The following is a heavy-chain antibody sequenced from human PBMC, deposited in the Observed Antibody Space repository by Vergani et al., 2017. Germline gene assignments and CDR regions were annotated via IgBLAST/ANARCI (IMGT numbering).Heavy chain of an antibody. CDR1: GASINNDFYY. CDR2: IYVSGIT. D-gene: IGHD2-15*01. CDR3: ARDNKPLRPRPFDL. V-gene: IGHV4-61*02. J-gene: IGHJ3*01. Sequence: QVQLQESGPGLVKPSQTLSLTCTVSGASINNDFYYWHWIRQPAGKGLEWIGRIYVSGITYYNSSLQSRVSMSVDTSKNQFSLTLTAVTAADTAVYYCARDNKPLRPRPFDLWGQGTMVTVSS.